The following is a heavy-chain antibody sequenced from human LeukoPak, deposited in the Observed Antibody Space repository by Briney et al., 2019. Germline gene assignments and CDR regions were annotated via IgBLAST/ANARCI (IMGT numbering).Heavy chain of an antibody. V-gene: IGHV3-21*01. D-gene: IGHD5-18*01. CDR3: ARAEIIRGYSYSCVEY. CDR2: ISSSSSYI. J-gene: IGHJ4*02. Sequence: GGSLRLSCAASGFTFSSYSMNWVRQAPGKGLEWVSSISSSSSYIYYADSVKGRFTISRDNAKNSLYLQMNSLRAEDTAVYYCARAEIIRGYSYSCVEYWGQGTLVTVSS. CDR1: GFTFSSYS.